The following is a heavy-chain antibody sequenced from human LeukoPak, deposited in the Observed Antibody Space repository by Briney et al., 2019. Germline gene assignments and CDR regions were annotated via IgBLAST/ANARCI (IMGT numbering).Heavy chain of an antibody. CDR2: IRYDGSNE. J-gene: IGHJ5*02. Sequence: GGSLRLSCAASGFTFSSYGMHWVRQAPGKGLEWVAFIRYDGSNEYYADSVKGRFTISRDNSKNTLYLQMNSLRAEDTAVYYCAKSGDSSGSSPLPHNWFDPWGQGTLVTVSS. CDR3: AKSGDSSGSSPLPHNWFDP. CDR1: GFTFSSYG. V-gene: IGHV3-30*02. D-gene: IGHD3-22*01.